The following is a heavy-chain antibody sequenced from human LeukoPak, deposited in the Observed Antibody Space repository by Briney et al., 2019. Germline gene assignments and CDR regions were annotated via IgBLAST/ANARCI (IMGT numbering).Heavy chain of an antibody. CDR3: GPTGEWLAYANWSDT. V-gene: IGHV4-59*01. Sequence: SETLSLTCTVSGGSITSDYWSWIRRPPGKGLEWIGYIFYTGSTNYNPSLKSRVTISIDTSKNQFSLNLSSVTAADTAMYARGPTGEWLAYANWSDTWGQGSLVTVSS. J-gene: IGHJ5*02. CDR1: GGSITSDY. D-gene: IGHD3-3*01. CDR2: IFYTGST.